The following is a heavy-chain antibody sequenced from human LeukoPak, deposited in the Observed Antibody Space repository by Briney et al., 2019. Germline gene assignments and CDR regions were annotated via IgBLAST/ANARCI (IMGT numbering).Heavy chain of an antibody. J-gene: IGHJ2*01. CDR2: IYTSGST. V-gene: IGHV4-61*02. CDR1: GGSISSGSYY. Sequence: SETLSLTCTVSGGSISSGSYYWSWIRQPAGKGLEWIGRIYTSGSTNYNPSLKSRVTISVDTSKNQFSLKLSSVTAADTAVYYCASNGQHLYWYFDLWGRGTLVTVSS. CDR3: ASNGQHLYWYFDL. D-gene: IGHD6-13*01.